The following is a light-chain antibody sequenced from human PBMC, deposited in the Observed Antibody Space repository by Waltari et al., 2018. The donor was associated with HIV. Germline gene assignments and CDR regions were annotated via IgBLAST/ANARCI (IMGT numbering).Light chain of an antibody. CDR1: PAISNN. Sequence: DIQMTQPPSSLSASVGDRVTITCRAIPAISNNLAWYQQKPGKVPKLLIYGASTLQSGVPSRFSGSGSGTDFTLTISSLQPDDVATYYCQNYNSAPPTFGQGTRLDIK. J-gene: IGKJ5*01. V-gene: IGKV1-27*01. CDR3: QNYNSAPPT. CDR2: GAS.